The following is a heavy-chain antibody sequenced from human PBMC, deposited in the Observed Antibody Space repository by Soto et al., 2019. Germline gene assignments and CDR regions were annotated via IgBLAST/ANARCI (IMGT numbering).Heavy chain of an antibody. D-gene: IGHD3-9*01. J-gene: IGHJ4*02. V-gene: IGHV3-7*01. CDR1: GFTFSSYW. Sequence: GGSLRLSCAAPGFTFSSYWMSWVRQAPGKGLEWVANIKQDGSEKYYVDSVKGRFTISRDNAKNSLYLQMNSLRAEDTAVYYCARYSRYFDWLLYTAPFDYWGQGTLVTVSS. CDR3: ARYSRYFDWLLYTAPFDY. CDR2: IKQDGSEK.